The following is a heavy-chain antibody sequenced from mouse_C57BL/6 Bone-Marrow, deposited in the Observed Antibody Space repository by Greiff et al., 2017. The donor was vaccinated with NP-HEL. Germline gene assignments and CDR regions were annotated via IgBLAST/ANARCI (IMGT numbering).Heavy chain of an antibody. J-gene: IGHJ2*01. V-gene: IGHV1-50*01. CDR1: GYTFTSYW. Sequence: VQLQQPGAELVKPGASVKLSCKASGYTFTSYWMQWVKQRPGQGLEWIGEIDPSDSYTNYNQKFKGKATLTVDTSSSTAYMQLSSLTSEDSAVYYCARIYSNYVGYWGQGTTLTVSS. CDR3: ARIYSNYVGY. D-gene: IGHD2-5*01. CDR2: IDPSDSYT.